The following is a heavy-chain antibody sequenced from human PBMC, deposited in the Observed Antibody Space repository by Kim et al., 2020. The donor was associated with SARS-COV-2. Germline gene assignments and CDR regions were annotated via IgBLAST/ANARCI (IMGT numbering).Heavy chain of an antibody. Sequence: SETLSLTCAVYGGSFSGYWSWIRQPPGKGLEWIGEINHSGNTNYNPSLKSRVTMAGDTSKNQFSLKVRSVTAADTAVYYCARDSRLEQDDNWFDSWGQGTLVTVSS. CDR3: ARDSRLEQDDNWFDS. CDR1: GGSFSGY. J-gene: IGHJ5*01. V-gene: IGHV4-34*01. D-gene: IGHD2-15*01. CDR2: INHSGNT.